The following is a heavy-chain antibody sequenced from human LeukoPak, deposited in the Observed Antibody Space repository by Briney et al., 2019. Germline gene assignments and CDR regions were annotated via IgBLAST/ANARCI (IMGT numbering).Heavy chain of an antibody. CDR1: GYTFTGYY. Sequence: GASVKVSCKASGYTFTGYYMHWVRQAPGQGLEWMGWINPNSGGTNYAQKFQGRVTMTRDTSISTAYMELSRLRSEDTAVYYCARGYYYESSGPWQHWGQGTLVTVSS. D-gene: IGHD3-22*01. V-gene: IGHV1-2*02. CDR2: INPNSGGT. J-gene: IGHJ1*01. CDR3: ARGYYYESSGPWQH.